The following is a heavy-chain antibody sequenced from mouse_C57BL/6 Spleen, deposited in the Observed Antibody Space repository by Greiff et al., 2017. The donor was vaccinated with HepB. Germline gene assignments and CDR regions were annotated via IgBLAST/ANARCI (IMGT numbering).Heavy chain of an antibody. J-gene: IGHJ1*03. V-gene: IGHV1-81*01. CDR3: ASLITTVVVPGV. Sequence: QVQLKESGAELARPGASVKLSCKASGYTFTSYGISWVKQRTGQGLEWIGEIYPRSGNTYYNEKFKGKATLTADKSSSTAYMELRSLTSEDSAVYFCASLITTVVVPGVWGTGTTVTVSS. CDR2: IYPRSGNT. CDR1: GYTFTSYG. D-gene: IGHD1-1*01.